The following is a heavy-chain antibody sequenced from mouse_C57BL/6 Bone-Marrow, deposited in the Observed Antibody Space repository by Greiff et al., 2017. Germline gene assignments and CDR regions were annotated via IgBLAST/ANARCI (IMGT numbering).Heavy chain of an antibody. D-gene: IGHD2-4*01. Sequence: EVQGVESGGGLVQPKGSLKLSCAASGFSFNTYAMNWVRQAPGKGLEWVARIRSKSNNYATYYADSVKDRFTISRDDSESMLYLQMNNLKTEDTAMYYCVRHDYDVPWFAYWGQGTLVTVSA. V-gene: IGHV10-1*01. J-gene: IGHJ3*01. CDR2: IRSKSNNYAT. CDR1: GFSFNTYA. CDR3: VRHDYDVPWFAY.